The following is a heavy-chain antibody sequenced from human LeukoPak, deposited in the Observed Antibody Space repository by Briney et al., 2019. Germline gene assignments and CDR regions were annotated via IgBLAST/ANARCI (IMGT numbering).Heavy chain of an antibody. J-gene: IGHJ4*02. V-gene: IGHV4-4*02. CDR1: GGSISSRNW. D-gene: IGHD4-17*01. CDR3: ARASHDYGDYSHFDY. CDR2: IYHSGST. Sequence: PSGTLSLTCAVSGGSISSRNWWSWVRQPPGKGLEWIGEIYHSGSTNYNPSLKTRVTISVDKSKNQFSLKLSSVTAADTAVCYCARASHDYGDYSHFDYWGQGTLVTVSS.